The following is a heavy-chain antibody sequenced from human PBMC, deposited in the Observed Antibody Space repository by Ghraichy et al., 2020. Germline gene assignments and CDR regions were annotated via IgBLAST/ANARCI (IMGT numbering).Heavy chain of an antibody. Sequence: SVKVSCKASGGTFSSYAISWVRQAPGQGLEWMGGIIPIFGTANYAQKFQGRVTITADESTSTAYMELSSLRSEDTAVYYCARGPQGAPGQAGQKGDQGVKGLFPQHTQFSGAAVGPQRRHVFYYYGMDVWGQGTTVTVSS. D-gene: IGHD1-26*01. CDR2: IIPIFGTA. CDR3: ARGPQGAPGQAGQKGDQGVKGLFPQHTQFSGAAVGPQRRHVFYYYGMDV. J-gene: IGHJ6*02. V-gene: IGHV1-69*13. CDR1: GGTFSSYA.